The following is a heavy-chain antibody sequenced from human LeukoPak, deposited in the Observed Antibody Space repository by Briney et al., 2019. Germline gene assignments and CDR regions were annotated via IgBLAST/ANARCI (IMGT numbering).Heavy chain of an antibody. Sequence: SETLSLACTVSGDSTSNFYWNWIRQSPGKGLEWIGNIHYSGSSVYNPSLKSRVTISIDTSRRQFFLKLNSVTAADTAVYFCALAPNSNWFDFWGPGTLVTVSS. D-gene: IGHD2-8*01. CDR2: IHYSGSS. V-gene: IGHV4-59*03. CDR3: ALAPNSNWFDF. J-gene: IGHJ5*01. CDR1: GDSTSNFY.